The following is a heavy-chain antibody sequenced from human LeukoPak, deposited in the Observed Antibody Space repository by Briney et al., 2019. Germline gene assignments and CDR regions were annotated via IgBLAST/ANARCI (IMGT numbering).Heavy chain of an antibody. CDR3: AKGGGAYYYYGMDA. J-gene: IGHJ6*02. CDR2: ISWNSGSI. CDR1: GFTFDDYA. Sequence: GGSLRLSCAASGFTFDDYAMHWVRQAPGKGLEWVSGISWNSGSIGYADSVKGRFTISRDNAKNSLYLQMNSLRAEDTALYYCAKGGGAYYYYGMDAWGQGTTVTVSS. V-gene: IGHV3-9*01. D-gene: IGHD4-17*01.